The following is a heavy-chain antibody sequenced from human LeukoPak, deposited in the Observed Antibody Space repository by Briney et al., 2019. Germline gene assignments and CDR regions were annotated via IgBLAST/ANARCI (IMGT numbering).Heavy chain of an antibody. J-gene: IGHJ4*02. CDR2: INHSGST. D-gene: IGHD3-22*01. V-gene: IGHV4-34*01. Sequence: NPSETLSLTCAVYGGSFSGYYWSWIRQPPGKGLEWIGEINHSGSTYYNPSLKSRVTISEDTSKNQFSLKLTSVTAADTAVYYCATLGEYYDSSGYYYNWGQGTLVTVSS. CDR3: ATLGEYYDSSGYYYN. CDR1: GGSFSGYY.